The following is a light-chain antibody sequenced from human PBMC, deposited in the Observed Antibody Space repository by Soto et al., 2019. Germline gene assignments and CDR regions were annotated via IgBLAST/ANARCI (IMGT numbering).Light chain of an antibody. V-gene: IGKV1-5*01. J-gene: IGKJ1*01. CDR1: QSISSW. CDR3: QQYYSYFWT. Sequence: DIHITQSPSTLSASVRDRVTIPYLASQSISSWLAWYQHKPGKAPKLLIYDASSVESGVPSRFSGSGSGTEFTLTISSLQPDDIATYYCQQYYSYFWTFGQGTKVDVK. CDR2: DAS.